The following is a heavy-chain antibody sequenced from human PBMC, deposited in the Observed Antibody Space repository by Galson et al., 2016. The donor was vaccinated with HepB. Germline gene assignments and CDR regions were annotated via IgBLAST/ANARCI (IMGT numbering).Heavy chain of an antibody. CDR1: SGSFSGSY. CDR3: AVRSSSHFGLDV. D-gene: IGHD2-2*01. CDR2: IDHSGST. V-gene: IGHV4-34*01. Sequence: ETLSLTCAVYSGSFSGSYWTWIRQPPGKGLEWIGEIDHSGSTNYYPSLKSRLTISLDTSKRQLSLRLSSVTAADTALYYCAVRSSSHFGLDVWGQGTTVTVSS. J-gene: IGHJ6*02.